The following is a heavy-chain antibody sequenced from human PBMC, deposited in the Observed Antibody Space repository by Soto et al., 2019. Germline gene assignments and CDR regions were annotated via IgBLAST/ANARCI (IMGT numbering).Heavy chain of an antibody. D-gene: IGHD3-10*01. J-gene: IGHJ4*02. V-gene: IGHV3-15*07. CDR3: TTGLIRSGSYYSDY. Sequence: EVQLVESGGGLVKPGGSLRLSCAASGFTFSNAWMNWVRQAPGKGLEWVGRIKSKTDGGTTDYAAPVKGRFTISRDDSKNTLYLQMNSLKTEKTAVYYCTTGLIRSGSYYSDYWGQGTLVTVSS. CDR1: GFTFSNAW. CDR2: IKSKTDGGTT.